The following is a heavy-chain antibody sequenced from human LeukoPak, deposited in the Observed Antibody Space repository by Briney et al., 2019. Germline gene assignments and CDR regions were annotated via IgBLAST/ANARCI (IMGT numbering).Heavy chain of an antibody. V-gene: IGHV4-4*02. Sequence: SGTLSLTCGVSGGSGTSTNWWTWVRQPPGKGLEWIGEVHLDGRTNYNPSLKSRLTISVDLSENHISLKLTSVTAADTAVYYCAREGGFFRPLDYSGQGTLVTVSS. J-gene: IGHJ4*02. CDR3: AREGGFFRPLDY. D-gene: IGHD3-3*01. CDR2: VHLDGRT. CDR1: GGSGTSTNW.